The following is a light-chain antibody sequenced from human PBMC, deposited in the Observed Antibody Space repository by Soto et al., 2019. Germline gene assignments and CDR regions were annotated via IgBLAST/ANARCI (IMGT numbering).Light chain of an antibody. CDR3: QQYYNTPLT. Sequence: DILMTQSQNSLAVSLGERATINCKSSQSFLSSSNNKNFLSWYQQKPGQPPKLLIYWASTRGSAVPDRFRGSGSGTDFTLTISSLQAEDVAVYYCQQYYNTPLTFGGGTKVDIK. V-gene: IGKV4-1*01. CDR2: WAS. J-gene: IGKJ4*01. CDR1: QSFLSSSNNKNF.